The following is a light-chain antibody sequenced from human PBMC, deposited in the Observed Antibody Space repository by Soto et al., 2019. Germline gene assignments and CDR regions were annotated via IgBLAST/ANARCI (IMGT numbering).Light chain of an antibody. CDR2: DVT. CDR3: CSYAGGYFFV. V-gene: IGLV2-11*01. J-gene: IGLJ1*01. Sequence: QSALTQPPSVSGSPGQSVTISCTGTSSDVGGYNYVSWYQQHPGKAPKLILYDVTERPSGVPDRFSGSKSGNTASLTISGLQAEDEADYHCCSYAGGYFFVFGTGTKVTVL. CDR1: SSDVGGYNY.